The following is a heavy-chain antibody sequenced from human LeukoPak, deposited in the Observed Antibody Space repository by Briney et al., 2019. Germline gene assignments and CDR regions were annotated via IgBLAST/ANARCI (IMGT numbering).Heavy chain of an antibody. J-gene: IGHJ4*02. CDR3: AKGNVDTAMD. V-gene: IGHV3-30*02. CDR1: GFTFSSYG. Sequence: PGGSLRLSCAASGFTFSSYGMPWVRQAPGKGLEWVAFIRYDGSNKYYADSVKGRFTISRDNSKNTLYLQMNSLRAEGTAVYYWAKGNVDTAMDWGQGTLVTVSS. D-gene: IGHD5-18*01. CDR2: IRYDGSNK.